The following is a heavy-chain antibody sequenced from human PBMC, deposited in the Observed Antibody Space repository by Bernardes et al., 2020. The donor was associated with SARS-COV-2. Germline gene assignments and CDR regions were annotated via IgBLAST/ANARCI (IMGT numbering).Heavy chain of an antibody. CDR2: VGSDGSGT. Sequence: GRSLRPSCAASGFTFSSYWMHWVRQAPGKGLVWVSRVGSDGSGTSYTDSGKGRFTISRDNAKNTLFLQMNSLGVEDTAMYYCVRGPSGDYGRFEFWGQGTLVTVSS. CDR1: GFTFSSYW. V-gene: IGHV3-74*01. D-gene: IGHD4-17*01. J-gene: IGHJ4*02. CDR3: VRGPSGDYGRFEF.